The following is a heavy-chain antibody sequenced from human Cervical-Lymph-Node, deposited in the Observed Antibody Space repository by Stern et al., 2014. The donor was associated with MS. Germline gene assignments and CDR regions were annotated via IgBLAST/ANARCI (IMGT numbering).Heavy chain of an antibody. D-gene: IGHD2-21*02. J-gene: IGHJ2*01. V-gene: IGHV3-64*01. CDR2: ISSNVGST. Sequence: EVQLVESGGGLVQPGGSLRLSCAASGFTFSSYAMHWVRQAPGKGLEYVSVISSNVGSTYYANSVKGRFTISRDNSKNTLYLHMGSLRVEDMAVYYCARGVTYCGGDCYGWYFDLWGRGTLVTVSS. CDR1: GFTFSSYA. CDR3: ARGVTYCGGDCYGWYFDL.